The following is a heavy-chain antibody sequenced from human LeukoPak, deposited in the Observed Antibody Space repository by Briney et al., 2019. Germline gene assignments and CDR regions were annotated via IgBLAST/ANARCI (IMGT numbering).Heavy chain of an antibody. V-gene: IGHV2-5*01. D-gene: IGHD3-10*01. CDR3: VREGSGRYDFAY. Sequence: SGPTLVKPTQTLTLTCTFSGFSLCTSGVGVGWIRQPPGKALEWLALIYWNDGKHYSPSLKSRLTITKDTSKNKVVLTMTNMDPVDTATYYCVREGSGRYDFAYWGQGALVTVSS. CDR2: IYWNDGK. J-gene: IGHJ4*02. CDR1: GFSLCTSGVG.